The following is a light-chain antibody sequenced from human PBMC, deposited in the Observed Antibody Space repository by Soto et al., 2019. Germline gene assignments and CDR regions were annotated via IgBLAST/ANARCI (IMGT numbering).Light chain of an antibody. CDR1: QSVTSNY. CDR2: GAS. J-gene: IGKJ4*01. V-gene: IGKV3-20*01. Sequence: EIVLTQSPGTLSLSPGERATLSCRASQSVTSNYLAWYQQKAGQAHRLLIYGASNRATGIPDRFSGSGSGTDLTLSVSRLEPEDFAVYYCQQYGTSPVTFGGGTKVEIK. CDR3: QQYGTSPVT.